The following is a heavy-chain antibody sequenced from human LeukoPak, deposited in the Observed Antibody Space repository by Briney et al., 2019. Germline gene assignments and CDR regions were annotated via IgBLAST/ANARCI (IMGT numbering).Heavy chain of an antibody. CDR3: ARVEGYCTNGVCYTLDY. V-gene: IGHV1-2*02. CDR1: GYTFTGYY. CDR2: INPNSGGT. J-gene: IGHJ4*02. D-gene: IGHD2-8*01. Sequence: ASVKVSCKASGYTFTGYYMHWVRQAPGQGLEWMGWINPNSGGTNYAQKFQGRVTMTRDTSISTAYMELSRLRSDDTAVYYCARVEGYCTNGVCYTLDYWGQGTLVTVSS.